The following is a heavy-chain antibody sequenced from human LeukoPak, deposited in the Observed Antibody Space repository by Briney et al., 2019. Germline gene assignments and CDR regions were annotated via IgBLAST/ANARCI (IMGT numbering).Heavy chain of an antibody. J-gene: IGHJ4*02. D-gene: IGHD3-10*01. Sequence: SETLSLTCTASGGSISSYYWSWIRQPPGKGLEWIGYIYYSGSTNYNPSLKSRVTISVDTSKNQFSLKLSSVTAADTAVYYCARWVRGMYFDYWGQGTLVTVSS. V-gene: IGHV4-59*08. CDR3: ARWVRGMYFDY. CDR2: IYYSGST. CDR1: GGSISSYY.